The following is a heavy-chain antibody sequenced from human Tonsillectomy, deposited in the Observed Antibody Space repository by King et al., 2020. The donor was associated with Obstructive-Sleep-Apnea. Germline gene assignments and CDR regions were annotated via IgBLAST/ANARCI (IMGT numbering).Heavy chain of an antibody. J-gene: IGHJ4*02. Sequence: VQLVESGGGLVQPGGSPRLSCAASGFTFSSYAMSWVRQAPGKGLEWVSAISGSGGSTYYADSVKGRFTISRDNSKNTLYLQMNSLRAEDTAVYYCAKNPPHYDSSGYYSPYFDYWGQGTLVTVSS. D-gene: IGHD3-22*01. CDR2: ISGSGGST. CDR1: GFTFSSYA. V-gene: IGHV3-23*04. CDR3: AKNPPHYDSSGYYSPYFDY.